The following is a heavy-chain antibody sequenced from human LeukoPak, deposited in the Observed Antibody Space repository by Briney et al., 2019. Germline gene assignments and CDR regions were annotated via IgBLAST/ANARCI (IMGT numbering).Heavy chain of an antibody. CDR2: ISSSSSYI. Sequence: GGSLRLSCAASGFTFSSYSMNWVRQAPGKGLEWVSSISSSSSYIYYADSVKGRFTISRDNAKNSLYLQMNSLRAEDTAVYYCTTPDYPYYYYYGMDVWGQGTTVTVSS. J-gene: IGHJ6*02. V-gene: IGHV3-21*01. CDR3: TTPDYPYYYYYGMDV. CDR1: GFTFSSYS. D-gene: IGHD4-11*01.